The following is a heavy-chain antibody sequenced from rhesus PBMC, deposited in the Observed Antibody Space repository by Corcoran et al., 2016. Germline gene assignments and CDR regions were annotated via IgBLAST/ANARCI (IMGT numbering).Heavy chain of an antibody. CDR1: GYSISSNY. CDR2: IYGSDGST. D-gene: IGHD3-40*01. CDR3: TRDFDYDFDY. V-gene: IGHV4-160*01. Sequence: QVQLQESGPGLVKPSETLSLTCAVSGYSISSNYWSWIRQPPGKGLEWIGYIYGSDGSTYSHPSLKSRVTISTDTSKNHFSLKLTSVTAADTAVYYCTRDFDYDFDYWDQGVLVTVSS. J-gene: IGHJ4*01.